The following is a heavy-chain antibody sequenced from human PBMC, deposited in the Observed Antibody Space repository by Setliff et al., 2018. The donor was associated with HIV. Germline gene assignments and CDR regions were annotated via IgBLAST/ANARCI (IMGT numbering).Heavy chain of an antibody. Sequence: SETLSLTCTVSGGSISSITHYWGWIRQPPGKGLEWIGSIYYSGSTYYGTSLKSRVTISVDTSKNQFSLKLTSVSAADTAVYYCATDCAVVGGTGSLDSWGQGTLVTVSS. D-gene: IGHD1-26*01. J-gene: IGHJ4*02. V-gene: IGHV4-39*02. CDR2: IYYSGST. CDR1: GGSISSITHY. CDR3: ATDCAVVGGTGSLDS.